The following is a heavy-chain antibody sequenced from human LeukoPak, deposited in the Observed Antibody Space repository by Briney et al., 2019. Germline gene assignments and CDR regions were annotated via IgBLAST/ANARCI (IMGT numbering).Heavy chain of an antibody. Sequence: SETLSLTCAVYGGSLTDYYWSWVRQPPGKGLEWIGEISHTGRTNYSPPFKSPVTISVDTSKNQFSLKLTSVTAADTAVYYCARLGLYCTGGSCYFGDYWGQGTLVSVS. J-gene: IGHJ4*02. V-gene: IGHV4-34*01. CDR1: GGSLTDYY. CDR3: ARLGLYCTGGSCYFGDY. CDR2: ISHTGRT. D-gene: IGHD2-15*01.